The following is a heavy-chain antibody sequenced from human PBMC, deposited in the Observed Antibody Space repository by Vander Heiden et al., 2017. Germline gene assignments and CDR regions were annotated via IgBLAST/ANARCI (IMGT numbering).Heavy chain of an antibody. CDR3: ARQAPRTFYDLWGGYSDMDV. Sequence: CAASGFTFSSYAMHWVRQAPGKGLEWVAVIWADGSNKYYSDSVKGRFTSSRDNSKNTLYLQMNSLRVEDTAVYYCARQAPRTFYDLWGGYSDMDVWGQGTTVTVSS. J-gene: IGHJ6*02. V-gene: IGHV3-33*01. CDR1: GFTFSSYA. CDR2: IWADGSNK. D-gene: IGHD3-3*01.